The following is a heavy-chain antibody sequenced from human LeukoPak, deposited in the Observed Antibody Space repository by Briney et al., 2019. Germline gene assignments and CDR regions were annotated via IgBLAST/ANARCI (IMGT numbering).Heavy chain of an antibody. CDR3: AKCILTGYYKGYMDV. J-gene: IGHJ6*03. D-gene: IGHD3-9*01. CDR1: GFTFRYYA. CDR2: ISGGGGRT. Sequence: GGSLRLSCAASGFTFRYYAMSWVRQAPGKGLEWVSAISGGGGRTSYTDSVKGRFTISRDNSKNTLYLQMNSLRAEDTAVYYCAKCILTGYYKGYMDVWGKGTTVTISS. V-gene: IGHV3-23*01.